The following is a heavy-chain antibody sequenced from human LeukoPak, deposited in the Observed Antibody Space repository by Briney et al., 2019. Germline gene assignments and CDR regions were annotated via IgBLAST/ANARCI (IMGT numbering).Heavy chain of an antibody. J-gene: IGHJ4*02. CDR1: GGSINGYF. D-gene: IGHD3-10*01. CDR3: ARSARVEPGSGYYFDS. CDR2: INTSGHT. V-gene: IGHV4-4*07. Sequence: SATLSLTCTVSGGSINGYFWSWIRQSAGKGLEWIGRINTSGHTDYNPSLNSRITMSVDTSRNQFSLRLSSLSAADTALYYCARSARVEPGSGYYFDSWGRGILVTVSS.